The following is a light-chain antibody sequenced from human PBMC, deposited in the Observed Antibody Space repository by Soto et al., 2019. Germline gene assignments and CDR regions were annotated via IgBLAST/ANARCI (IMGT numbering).Light chain of an antibody. CDR2: GNS. CDR1: NSNIGAAYD. J-gene: IGLJ1*01. Sequence: QAVVTQPPSVSGAPGQRVTISCTGSNSNIGAAYDVHWYQHLPGTAPKLLIYGNSHRPSGVPDRFSGSKSGTSASLAITGLQAEDEADYYCQSYDSSLSGYVFGTGTQLTVL. V-gene: IGLV1-40*01. CDR3: QSYDSSLSGYV.